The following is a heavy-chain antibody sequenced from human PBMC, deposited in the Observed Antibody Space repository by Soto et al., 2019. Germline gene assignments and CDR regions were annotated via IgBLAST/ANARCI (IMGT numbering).Heavy chain of an antibody. V-gene: IGHV3-21*01. J-gene: IGHJ5*02. Sequence: GGSLRLSCAASGFTFSSYSMNWVRQAPGKGLEWVSSISSSSSYIYYADSVKGRFTISRDNAKNSLYLQMNSLRAEDTAVYYCARPGQLARSNWFDPWGQGTLVTVSS. D-gene: IGHD6-13*01. CDR2: ISSSSSYI. CDR3: ARPGQLARSNWFDP. CDR1: GFTFSSYS.